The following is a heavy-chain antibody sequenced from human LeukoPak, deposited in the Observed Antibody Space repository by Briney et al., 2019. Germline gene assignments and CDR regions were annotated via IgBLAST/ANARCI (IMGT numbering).Heavy chain of an antibody. Sequence: PGGSLRLSCALSALTFSSHAISWVRQAPGKGLEWLSAIPSSGDATSHPDYVRGRFTISRANSKDTLYLQMNRLRAEDTAVYYCAKDLSPLYGADGTDYWGQGTLVTVSS. J-gene: IGHJ4*02. CDR3: AKDLSPLYGADGTDY. D-gene: IGHD4-17*01. CDR2: IPSSGDAT. V-gene: IGHV3-23*01. CDR1: ALTFSSHA.